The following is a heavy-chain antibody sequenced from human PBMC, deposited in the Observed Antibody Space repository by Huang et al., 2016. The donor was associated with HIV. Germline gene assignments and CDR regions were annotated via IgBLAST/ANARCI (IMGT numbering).Heavy chain of an antibody. CDR2: INPKRGGT. CDR1: GYTFTDSN. J-gene: IGHJ4*02. Sequence: QVQLVQSGAEVKNPGASVRVSCKASGYTFTDSNLHGVRQAHGQGLGGMGWINPKRGGTIYAQRFQGRVTMTRDTTISTVHMDLRRIQSDDTAVYFCARDWSFGSSTSPADWGQGTLVTVSS. CDR3: ARDWSFGSSTSPAD. D-gene: IGHD6-6*01. V-gene: IGHV1-2*02.